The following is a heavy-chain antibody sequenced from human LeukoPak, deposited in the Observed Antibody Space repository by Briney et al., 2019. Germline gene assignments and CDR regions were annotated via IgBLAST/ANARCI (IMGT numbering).Heavy chain of an antibody. CDR1: GFTFSSYA. CDR3: ARDLRDYYDSSGRNSHFDY. CDR2: ISGSGGST. J-gene: IGHJ4*02. D-gene: IGHD3-22*01. V-gene: IGHV3-23*01. Sequence: SGGSLRLSCAASGFTFSSYAMSWVRQAPGKGLEWVSAISGSGGSTYYADSVKGRFTISRDNSKNTLYLQMNSLRAEDTAVYYCARDLRDYYDSSGRNSHFDYWGQGTLVTVSS.